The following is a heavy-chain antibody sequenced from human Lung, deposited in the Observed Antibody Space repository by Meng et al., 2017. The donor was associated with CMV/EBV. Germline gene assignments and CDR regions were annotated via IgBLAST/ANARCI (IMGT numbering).Heavy chain of an antibody. Sequence: GQLKESGPGLVKPSGTLSLTCGVSGVSISSNIRWTWVRQPPGKGLEWIGDIDDSGSTNYNPSLNSRISISLDKSKNHFSLKVNSVTAADTAVYYCARGKQDAWELLAYWGQGALVTVCS. CDR3: ARGKQDAWELLAY. J-gene: IGHJ4*02. CDR1: GVSISSNIR. V-gene: IGHV4-4*02. D-gene: IGHD1-26*01. CDR2: IDDSGST.